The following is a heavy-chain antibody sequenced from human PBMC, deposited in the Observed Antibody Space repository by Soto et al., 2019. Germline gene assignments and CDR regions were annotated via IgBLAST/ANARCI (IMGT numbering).Heavy chain of an antibody. CDR2: VHYSGST. CDR3: ARVNQLAPKRNAFDI. V-gene: IGHV4-59*01. D-gene: IGHD2-2*01. CDR1: GDSITSFF. Sequence: ETLSLTCTVSGDSITSFFWSWVRQPPGKGLEWIGYVHYSGSTNYNPSLKSRLTMSVDTSKNHFSLRLDSVTAADTAVYYCARVNQLAPKRNAFDIWGQGTMVTVSS. J-gene: IGHJ3*02.